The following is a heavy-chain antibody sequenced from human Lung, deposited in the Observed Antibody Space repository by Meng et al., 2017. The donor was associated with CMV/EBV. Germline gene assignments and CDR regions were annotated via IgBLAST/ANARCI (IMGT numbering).Heavy chain of an antibody. J-gene: IGHJ5*02. D-gene: IGHD2-15*01. Sequence: QITLKESGPTLVKPTQTLTLTCTFSGFSPSTSGVGVGWIRQPPGKALEWLALIYWDDDKRYSPSLKSRLTITKDTFKNQVVLTMTNMDPVDTATYYCAHRPVVCSGGSCYARPFDPWGQGTLVTVSS. CDR3: AHRPVVCSGGSCYARPFDP. CDR2: IYWDDDK. V-gene: IGHV2-5*02. CDR1: GFSPSTSGVG.